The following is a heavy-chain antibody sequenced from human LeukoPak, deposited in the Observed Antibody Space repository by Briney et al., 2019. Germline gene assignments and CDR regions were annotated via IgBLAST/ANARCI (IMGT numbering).Heavy chain of an antibody. CDR1: GFTFSSYW. CDR2: INSDGSST. CDR3: VRGEYCSSTSCYYNWFDP. J-gene: IGHJ5*02. D-gene: IGHD2-2*01. V-gene: IGHV3-74*01. Sequence: PGGSLRLSCAASGFTFSSYWMHRVRQAPGKGLVWVSRINSDGSSTNYADSVKGRFTISRDNAKNTLYLQMNSLRAEDTAVYYCVRGEYCSSTSCYYNWFDPWGQGTLVTVSS.